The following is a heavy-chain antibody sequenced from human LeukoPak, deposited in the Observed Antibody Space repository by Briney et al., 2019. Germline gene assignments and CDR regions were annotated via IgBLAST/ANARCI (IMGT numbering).Heavy chain of an antibody. CDR2: IYSGGST. D-gene: IGHD1-26*01. CDR3: ARDSGSGSYRYFDY. J-gene: IGHJ4*02. CDR1: GFTVSSNY. Sequence: GGSLRLSCAASGFTVSSNYMSWVRQAPGKGLEWVSVIYSGGSTYYADSVKGRFTISRDNSKNTLYLQMNSLRAEDTAVYYCARDSGSGSYRYFDYWGQGTLVTVSS. V-gene: IGHV3-66*01.